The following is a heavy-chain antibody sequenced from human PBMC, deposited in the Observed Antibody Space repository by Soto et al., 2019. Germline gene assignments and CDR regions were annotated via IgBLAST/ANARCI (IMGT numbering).Heavy chain of an antibody. Sequence: QVQLVQSGAEVQKPGSSVKVSCKASGGTFSSYAISWVRQAPGQGLEWMGGIIPIFGTANYAQKFQGRVTITADESTSTAYMELSSLRSEDTAVYYCARVGTYYYGSGAGFDYWGQGTLVTVSS. CDR1: GGTFSSYA. CDR3: ARVGTYYYGSGAGFDY. J-gene: IGHJ4*02. V-gene: IGHV1-69*01. CDR2: IIPIFGTA. D-gene: IGHD3-10*01.